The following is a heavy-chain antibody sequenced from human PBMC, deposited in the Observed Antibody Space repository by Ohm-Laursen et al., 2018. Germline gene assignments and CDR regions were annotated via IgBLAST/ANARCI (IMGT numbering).Heavy chain of an antibody. CDR3: AKDLWFGDPMGNYYYYGVDV. CDR2: IWYDGSNK. Sequence: SLRLSCTASGFIFRNFGMHWVRQAPGKGLEWVAAIWYDGSNKYYADSVKGRFTISRDNSKNTLYLQMNSLRAEDTAVYYCAKDLWFGDPMGNYYYYGVDVWGQGTTVTVSS. D-gene: IGHD3-10*01. J-gene: IGHJ6*02. V-gene: IGHV3-33*06. CDR1: GFIFRNFG.